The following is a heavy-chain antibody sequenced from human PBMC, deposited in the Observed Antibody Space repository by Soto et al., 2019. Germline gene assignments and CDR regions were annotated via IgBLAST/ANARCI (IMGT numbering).Heavy chain of an antibody. V-gene: IGHV3-30-3*01. J-gene: IGHJ4*02. CDR3: AAGPRYSYAYVAGDY. CDR1: GLTLSNYA. Sequence: GGSLRLSCAASGLTLSNYAMHWVRQAPGKGLEWVAVISYDGSNRYYADSVKGRFTISRDNSKNTLYLQMNSLRAEDTAVYYCAAGPRYSYAYVAGDYWGQGTLVTVS. CDR2: ISYDGSNR. D-gene: IGHD5-18*01.